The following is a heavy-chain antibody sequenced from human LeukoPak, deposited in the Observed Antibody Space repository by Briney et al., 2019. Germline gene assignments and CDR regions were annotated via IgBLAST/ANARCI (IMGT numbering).Heavy chain of an antibody. CDR2: IYYSGST. Sequence: SETLSLTCTVSGGSISSSSYYWGWIRQPPGKGLEWLGRIYYSGSTYYNPSLKRRVTIAVDTSKNQFSLKLSSVTAADTAVYYCARLGGGFGSGPYNWFDPWGQGTLVTVSS. D-gene: IGHD3-10*01. J-gene: IGHJ5*02. V-gene: IGHV4-39*01. CDR3: ARLGGGFGSGPYNWFDP. CDR1: GGSISSSSYY.